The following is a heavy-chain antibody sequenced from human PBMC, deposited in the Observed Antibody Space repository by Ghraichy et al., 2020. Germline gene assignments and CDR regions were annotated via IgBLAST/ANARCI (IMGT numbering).Heavy chain of an antibody. CDR3: ARGVGYYDILTGDLNMWDY. J-gene: IGHJ4*02. D-gene: IGHD3-9*01. CDR2: IIPIFGTA. V-gene: IGHV1-69*01. CDR1: GGTFSSYA. Sequence: KVSCKASGGTFSSYAISWVRQAPGQGLEWMGGIIPIFGTANYAQKFQGRVTITADESTSTAYMELSSLRSEDTAVYYCARGVGYYDILTGDLNMWDYWGQGTLVTVSS.